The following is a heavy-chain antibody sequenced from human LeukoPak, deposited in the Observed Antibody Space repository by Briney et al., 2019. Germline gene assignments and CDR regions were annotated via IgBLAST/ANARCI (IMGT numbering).Heavy chain of an antibody. J-gene: IGHJ4*02. V-gene: IGHV4-59*08. CDR3: ARHVEHSGSGSYLPYFDY. D-gene: IGHD3-10*01. Sequence: SETLSLTSTVSGGSISSYYWSWIRQPPGKGLEWIVHIYYSGSTPYNPSLKSRVTISVDTSKNQFSLELSSVTAADTAVYYCARHVEHSGSGSYLPYFDYGGQGTLVTVSS. CDR2: IYYSGST. CDR1: GGSISSYY.